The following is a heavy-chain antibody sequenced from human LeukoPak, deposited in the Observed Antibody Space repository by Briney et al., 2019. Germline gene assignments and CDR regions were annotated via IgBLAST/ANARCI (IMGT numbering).Heavy chain of an antibody. V-gene: IGHV3-33*01. D-gene: IGHD4-23*01. J-gene: IGHJ4*02. CDR3: ARDLSGGNSAGGFDY. CDR2: IWYDGSNK. Sequence: GRSLRLSCAASGFTFSSYGMHWVRQAPGKGLEWAAAIWYDGSNKYYADSVKGRFTISRDNSKNTLYLQMNSLRAEDTAVYYCARDLSGGNSAGGFDYWGQGTLVTVSS. CDR1: GFTFSSYG.